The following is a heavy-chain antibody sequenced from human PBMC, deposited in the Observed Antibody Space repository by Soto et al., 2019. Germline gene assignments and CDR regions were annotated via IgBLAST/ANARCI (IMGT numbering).Heavy chain of an antibody. V-gene: IGHV5-51*01. D-gene: IGHD6-13*01. CDR3: AAGYTTGPDAFDI. Sequence: GESLKISCKGSGYNFANYWIGWVRQMPGKGLEWMGMIFPGDSDTKNSPSLQGQITMSVDKSDSSAYLQWRSLKASDTAMYYCAAGYTTGPDAFDIWGKGTMVTVS. J-gene: IGHJ3*02. CDR2: IFPGDSDT. CDR1: GYNFANYW.